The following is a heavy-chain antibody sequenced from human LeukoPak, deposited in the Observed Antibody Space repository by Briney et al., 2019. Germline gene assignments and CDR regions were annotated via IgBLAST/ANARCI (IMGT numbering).Heavy chain of an antibody. Sequence: GGSLRLSCAASGFTFSSYSMNWVRQAPGKGLEWVSYISSSSSTIYYADSVKGRFTISRDNAKNSLYLQMNSLRAEDTAEYYCARDRDPYYDYVWGSDYWGQGTLVTVSS. CDR1: GFTFSSYS. V-gene: IGHV3-48*01. CDR2: ISSSSSTI. D-gene: IGHD3-16*01. CDR3: ARDRDPYYDYVWGSDY. J-gene: IGHJ4*02.